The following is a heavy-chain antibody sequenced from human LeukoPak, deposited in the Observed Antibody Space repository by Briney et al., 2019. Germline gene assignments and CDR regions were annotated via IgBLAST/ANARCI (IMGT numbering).Heavy chain of an antibody. CDR2: IYYSGSS. CDR3: ARNRDGYNSFDY. CDR1: GGSINNGGYY. J-gene: IGHJ4*02. Sequence: SETLSLTCTVSGGSINNGGYYWSWIRQHPGKDLAWIGYIYYSGSSYYNPSLRSRVTISVDTSKNHFSLKLSSVTAADTAVYYCARNRDGYNSFDYWGQGTLVTVSS. D-gene: IGHD5-24*01. V-gene: IGHV4-31*03.